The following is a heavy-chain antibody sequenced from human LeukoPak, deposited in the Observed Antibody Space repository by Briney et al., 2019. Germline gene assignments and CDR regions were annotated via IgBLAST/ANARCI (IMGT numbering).Heavy chain of an antibody. CDR3: ANLGDCSGGSCSGVPDY. Sequence: SVKVSCKASGGTFSSYAISWVRQAPGQGLEWMGGIIPIFGTANYAQKSQGRVTITADESTSTAYMELSSLRSEDTAVYYCANLGDCSGGSCSGVPDYWGQGILVTVSS. V-gene: IGHV1-69*13. D-gene: IGHD2-15*01. CDR2: IIPIFGTA. J-gene: IGHJ4*02. CDR1: GGTFSSYA.